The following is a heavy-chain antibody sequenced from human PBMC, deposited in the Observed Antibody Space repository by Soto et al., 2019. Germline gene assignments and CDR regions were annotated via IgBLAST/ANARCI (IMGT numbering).Heavy chain of an antibody. CDR2: IYYSGST. J-gene: IGHJ5*02. CDR3: ARAGGSGSYGLNWFDP. CDR1: GGSISSGDYY. Sequence: SETLSLTCTVSGGSISSGDYYWSWIRQPPGKGLEWIGYIYYSGSTYYNPSLKSRVTISVDTSKNQFSLKLSSVTAADTAVYYCARAGGSGSYGLNWFDPWGQGTLVTVSS. D-gene: IGHD3-10*01. V-gene: IGHV4-30-4*01.